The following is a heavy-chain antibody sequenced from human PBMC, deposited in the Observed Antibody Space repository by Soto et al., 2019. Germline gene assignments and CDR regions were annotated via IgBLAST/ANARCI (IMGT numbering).Heavy chain of an antibody. CDR1: GFTFSNYA. CDR2: ISGSGGST. V-gene: IGHV3-23*01. Sequence: EVQLLESGGGLVQPGGSLRLSCAGSGFTFSNYAMSWFRQAPGKGLEWVSAISGSGGSTYNAESVKGRSSITRDNSKNMQYWTMDSLTAEDTDVYYCAIEGLTIDSSGLDYWGQVTLVTVS. J-gene: IGHJ4*02. D-gene: IGHD3-22*01. CDR3: AIEGLTIDSSGLDY.